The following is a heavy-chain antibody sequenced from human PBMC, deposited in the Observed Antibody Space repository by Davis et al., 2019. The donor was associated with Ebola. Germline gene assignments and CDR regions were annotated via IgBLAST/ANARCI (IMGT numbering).Heavy chain of an antibody. CDR2: IRSKANSYAT. Sequence: GSLRLSCAASGFTFSGSAMHWVRQASGKGLEWVGRIRSKANSYATAYAASVKGRFTIPRDDSKNTAYLQMNSLKTEDTAVYYCSGTSSSGDVWGQGTTVTVSS. CDR3: SGTSSSGDV. CDR1: GFTFSGSA. D-gene: IGHD2-2*01. V-gene: IGHV3-73*01. J-gene: IGHJ6*02.